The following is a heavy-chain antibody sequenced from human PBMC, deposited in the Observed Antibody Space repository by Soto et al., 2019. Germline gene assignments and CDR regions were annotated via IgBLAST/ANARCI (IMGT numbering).Heavy chain of an antibody. V-gene: IGHV3-30*18. CDR1: GFTFSSYG. CDR3: AKGRGTTPYFDY. CDR2: ISYDGSNK. J-gene: IGHJ4*02. D-gene: IGHD1-7*01. Sequence: GGSLRLSCAASGFTFSSYGMHWVRQAPGKGLEWVAVISYDGSNKYYADSVKGRFTISRDNSKNTLYLQMNSLRAEDTAVYYCAKGRGTTPYFDYWGQGTLVTVSS.